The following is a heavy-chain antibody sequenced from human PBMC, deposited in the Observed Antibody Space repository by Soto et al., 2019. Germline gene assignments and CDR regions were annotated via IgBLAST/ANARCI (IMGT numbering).Heavy chain of an antibody. Sequence: EVQLVESGGGLIQPGGSLILSCAVSGFAVSGNHMSWVRQAPGKGLEWVSIIYRGESIYYADSVKGRFTISRDNSKNTLYLQMNSLKADDTAVYYCARDYGSGRRFYGMDVWGQGTTVTVSS. CDR1: GFAVSGNH. CDR3: ARDYGSGRRFYGMDV. CDR2: IYRGESI. V-gene: IGHV3-53*01. J-gene: IGHJ6*02. D-gene: IGHD3-10*01.